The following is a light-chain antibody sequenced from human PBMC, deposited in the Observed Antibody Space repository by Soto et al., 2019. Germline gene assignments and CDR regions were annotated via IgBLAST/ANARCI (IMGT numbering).Light chain of an antibody. CDR1: QSVSSY. J-gene: IGKJ2*01. Sequence: EIVLTQYPATLSLSPGERATLSCRASQSVSSYLAWYQQKPGQAPRLLIYDASNRATGIPARFSGGGPGTDFTLTISGLEPEDFAVYYCQQRFNWPRFTFGQGTKLELK. V-gene: IGKV3-11*01. CDR3: QQRFNWPRFT. CDR2: DAS.